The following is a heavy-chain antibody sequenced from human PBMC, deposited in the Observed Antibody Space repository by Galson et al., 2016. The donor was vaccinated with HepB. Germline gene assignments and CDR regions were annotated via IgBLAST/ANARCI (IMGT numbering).Heavy chain of an antibody. CDR3: AKGGENWDYHYYYYGLDV. D-gene: IGHD1-7*01. V-gene: IGHV3-21*04. CDR1: GFTLSTRYN. CDR2: ISGSRSYI. Sequence: SLRLSCAAFGFTLSTRYNMNWVRQAPGKGLECVASISGSRSYIIYADSVKGRFTISRDNSKNTLYLQMNSLNAEDTAVYYCAKGGENWDYHYYYYGLDVWGQGTTVTVSS. J-gene: IGHJ6*02.